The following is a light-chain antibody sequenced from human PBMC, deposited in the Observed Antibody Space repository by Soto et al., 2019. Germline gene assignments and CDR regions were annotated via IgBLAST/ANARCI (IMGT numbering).Light chain of an antibody. CDR3: SSYAGSNIFGV. Sequence: QSALTQPPSASGSPGQPVTLSCTGTSSDVGGYNYVSWYQQHPGKAPKLIIYEVSKRPSGVPDRFSGSKSGNTASLTVSGRQAEDEADYYCSSYAGSNIFGVFGTGTKLTVL. V-gene: IGLV2-8*01. J-gene: IGLJ1*01. CDR1: SSDVGGYNY. CDR2: EVS.